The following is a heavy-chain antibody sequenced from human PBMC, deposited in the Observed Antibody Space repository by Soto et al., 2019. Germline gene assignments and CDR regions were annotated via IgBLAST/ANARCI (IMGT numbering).Heavy chain of an antibody. CDR3: ARDSGSSYYFYNDLDV. CDR1: GGSIGSYY. CDR2: IFYSGST. J-gene: IGHJ6*02. V-gene: IGHV4-59*01. Sequence: PSETLSLTCTVSGGSIGSYYWNWIRQPPGKGLEWIGYIFYSGSTNYNPSLKSRVTISVDTSKNQVSLKLSSVTAADTAVYYCARDSGSSYYFYNDLDVWGQGTTVIVSS. D-gene: IGHD1-26*01.